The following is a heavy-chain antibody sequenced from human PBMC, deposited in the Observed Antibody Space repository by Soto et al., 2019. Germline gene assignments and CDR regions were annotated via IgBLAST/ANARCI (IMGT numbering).Heavy chain of an antibody. Sequence: SETLSLTCNVSGVSISSGGDYWTWIRQHPGKGLEWIGYIYYSGSTFYNPSLKSRVTMSVDTSKNQFSLKLTSVTAADTAVYYCASRPRFGQLGRGNGMDVWSQGTTVTVSS. V-gene: IGHV4-31*03. D-gene: IGHD6-13*01. J-gene: IGHJ6*02. CDR3: ASRPRFGQLGRGNGMDV. CDR1: GVSISSGGDY. CDR2: IYYSGST.